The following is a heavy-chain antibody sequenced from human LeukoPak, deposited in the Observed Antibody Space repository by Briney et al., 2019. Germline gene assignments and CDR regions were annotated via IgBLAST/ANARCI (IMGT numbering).Heavy chain of an antibody. D-gene: IGHD2-15*01. CDR3: ARDGAVYFRGGSCWDY. V-gene: IGHV1-69*04. J-gene: IGHJ4*02. Sequence: SVKVSCKASGGTFSSYTISWVRQAPGQGLEWMGRIIPILGIANYAQKFQGRVTITADKSTSTAYMELSSLRSEDTAVYYCARDGAVYFRGGSCWDYWGQGTLVTVSS. CDR2: IIPILGIA. CDR1: GGTFSSYT.